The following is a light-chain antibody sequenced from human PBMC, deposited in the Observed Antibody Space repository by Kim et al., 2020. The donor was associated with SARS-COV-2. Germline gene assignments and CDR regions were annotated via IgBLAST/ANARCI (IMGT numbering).Light chain of an antibody. J-gene: IGKJ4*01. CDR3: QQYGSSPLT. V-gene: IGKV3-20*01. CDR1: QSVSSSH. CDR2: GAS. Sequence: SPGERATLSCRASQSVSSSHLAWYQQKPGQAPRLLIYGASSRATGIPDRFSGSGSGTDFTLTISRLEPEDSAVYYCQQYGSSPLTFGGGTKVDIK.